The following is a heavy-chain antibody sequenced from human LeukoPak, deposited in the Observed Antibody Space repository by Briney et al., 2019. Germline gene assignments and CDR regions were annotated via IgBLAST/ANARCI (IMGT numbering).Heavy chain of an antibody. J-gene: IGHJ4*02. V-gene: IGHV3-23*01. CDR2: ISGSGGST. D-gene: IGHD5-18*01. CDR1: GFTFTSYA. CDR3: AKDTDTAMVTGFDY. Sequence: GGSLRLSCAAPGFTFTSYAMSWVRQAPGKGLEWVSAISGSGGSTYYADSVKGRFTISRDNSKNTLYLQMNSLRAEDTAVYYCAKDTDTAMVTGFDYWGQGTLVTVSS.